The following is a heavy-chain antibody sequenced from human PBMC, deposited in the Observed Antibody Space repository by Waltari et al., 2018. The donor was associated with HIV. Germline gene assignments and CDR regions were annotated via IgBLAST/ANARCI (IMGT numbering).Heavy chain of an antibody. CDR1: GYTFSNYG. J-gene: IGHJ4*02. CDR3: ARDQAPISVYDSEYFAS. V-gene: IGHV1-18*01. D-gene: IGHD5-12*01. CDR2: ISAYNGNT. Sequence: QIHLVQSGPEIKKPGASVRVSCTASGYTFSNYGITWVRKAPGQGLEWMGWISAYNGNTNYAQNLQGRITMTTDTSTSTAYMELRSLTSDDTAVYYCARDQAPISVYDSEYFASWGQGTLVTVSS.